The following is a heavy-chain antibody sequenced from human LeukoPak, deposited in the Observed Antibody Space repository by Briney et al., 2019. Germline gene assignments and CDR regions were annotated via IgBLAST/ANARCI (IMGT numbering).Heavy chain of an antibody. V-gene: IGHV1-69*05. CDR1: GDTFTSYA. CDR2: IITIFGTA. CDR3: ARQMVVTRELDY. J-gene: IGHJ4*02. D-gene: IGHD4-23*01. Sequence: SVKVSCKASGDTFTSYAITWVRQAPGQGLEWMGGIITIFGTANYAQKFQGRVTITTDESTSTAYMELSSLRSEDTAGYYCARQMVVTRELDYWGQGTLVTVSS.